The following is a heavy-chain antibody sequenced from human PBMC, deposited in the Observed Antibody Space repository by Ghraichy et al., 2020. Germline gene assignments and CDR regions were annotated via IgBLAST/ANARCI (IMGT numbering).Heavy chain of an antibody. CDR3: ARINRSPDDVVPAALPSWNFDY. D-gene: IGHD2-2*02. Sequence: SGPTLVKPTQTLTLTCTFSGFSLSTSGMCVSWIRQPPGKALEWLALIDWDDDKYYSTSLKTRLTISKDTSKNQVVLTMTNMDPVDTATYYCARINRSPDDVVPAALPSWNFDYWGQGTLVTVSS. CDR2: IDWDDDK. J-gene: IGHJ4*02. CDR1: GFSLSTSGMC. V-gene: IGHV2-70*01.